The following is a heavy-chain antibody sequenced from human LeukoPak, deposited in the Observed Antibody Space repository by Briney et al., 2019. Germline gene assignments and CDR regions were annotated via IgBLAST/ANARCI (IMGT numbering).Heavy chain of an antibody. Sequence: GGSLKLSCAASGFIFSGSAMHWVRQASGKGLEWVGRIRSKANSYATAYAASVKGRFTISRDDSKNTAYLQMNSLKTEDTAVYYCTRTELGFDYWGQGTLVTVSS. D-gene: IGHD6-6*01. V-gene: IGHV3-73*01. CDR1: GFIFSGSA. J-gene: IGHJ4*02. CDR2: IRSKANSYAT. CDR3: TRTELGFDY.